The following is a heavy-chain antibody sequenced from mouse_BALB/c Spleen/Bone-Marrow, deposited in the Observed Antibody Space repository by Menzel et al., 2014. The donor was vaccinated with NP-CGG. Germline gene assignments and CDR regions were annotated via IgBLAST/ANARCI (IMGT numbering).Heavy chain of an antibody. CDR1: GYTFTSYW. V-gene: IGHV1S81*02. CDR2: INPSNGRA. Sequence: QSGAELVKPGASVRLSCKASGYTFTSYWMHWVKQRPGQGLEWIGEINPSNGRADYNEKFRSKATLTVDRSSSXAYMQLSSLTSEDSAVYYCARAGGYDGFAYWGQGTLVTVSA. D-gene: IGHD2-2*01. J-gene: IGHJ3*01. CDR3: ARAGGYDGFAY.